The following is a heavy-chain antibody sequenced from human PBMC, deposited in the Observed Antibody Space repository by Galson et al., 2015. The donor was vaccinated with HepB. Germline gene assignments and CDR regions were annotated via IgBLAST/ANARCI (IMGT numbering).Heavy chain of an antibody. CDR3: ARDVVPAAIGPGYYYGMDV. CDR2: IIPIFGTA. D-gene: IGHD2-2*01. J-gene: IGHJ6*02. Sequence: SVKVSCKASGGTFSSYAISWVRQAPGQGLEWMGGIIPIFGTANYAQEFQGRVTITADKSTSTAYMELSSLRSEDTAVYYCARDVVPAAIGPGYYYGMDVWGQGTPVTVSS. V-gene: IGHV1-69*06. CDR1: GGTFSSYA.